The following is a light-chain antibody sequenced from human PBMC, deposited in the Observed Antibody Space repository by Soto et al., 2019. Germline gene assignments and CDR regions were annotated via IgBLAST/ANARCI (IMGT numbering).Light chain of an antibody. Sequence: QSVLTQPPSVSAAPGQKVTISCSGSSSNIGNNYVSWYQQLPGTAPKLLISENNNRPSGTPDRFSGSKSGTSATLGITGLQTGDEADYYCGTWDSSLSAYVFGTGTKVTVL. V-gene: IGLV1-51*02. CDR3: GTWDSSLSAYV. J-gene: IGLJ1*01. CDR1: SSNIGNNY. CDR2: ENN.